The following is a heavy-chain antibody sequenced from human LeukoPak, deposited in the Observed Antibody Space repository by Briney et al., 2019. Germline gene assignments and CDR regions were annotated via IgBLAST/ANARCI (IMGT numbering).Heavy chain of an antibody. Sequence: GGSLRLSCAASGSTFNNAWMSWVRQAPGKGLEWVGRVKSKTDGGTIDYGAPVKGRFTISRDDSKNTMSLQMNSLKTEDTGVYYCIADLFNHYYGMDVWGQGTTVTVSS. CDR2: VKSKTDGGTI. CDR1: GSTFNNAW. V-gene: IGHV3-15*01. CDR3: IADLFNHYYGMDV. J-gene: IGHJ6*02.